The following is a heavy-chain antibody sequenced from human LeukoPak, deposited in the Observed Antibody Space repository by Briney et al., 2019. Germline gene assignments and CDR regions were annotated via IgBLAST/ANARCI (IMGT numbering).Heavy chain of an antibody. CDR3: ARAEIDIVVVPAASGYNWFDP. Sequence: EASVKVSCRASGYTFTGYYMHWVRQAPGQGLEWMGWINPNSGGTNYAQKFQGRVTMTRDTSISTAYMELSRLRSDDTAVYYCARAEIDIVVVPAASGYNWFDPWGQGTLVTVSS. D-gene: IGHD2-2*01. V-gene: IGHV1-2*02. CDR1: GYTFTGYY. CDR2: INPNSGGT. J-gene: IGHJ5*02.